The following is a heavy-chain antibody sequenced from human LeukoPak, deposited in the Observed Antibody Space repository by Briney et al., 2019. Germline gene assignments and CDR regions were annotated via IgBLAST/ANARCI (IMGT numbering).Heavy chain of an antibody. CDR2: ISYDGSNK. D-gene: IGHD4-11*01. V-gene: IGHV3-30-3*01. CDR3: ASLPTEHYYYYGMDV. CDR1: GFTFRSYA. Sequence: GRSLRLSCAASGFTFRSYAMHWVRQAPGKGLEWVAVISYDGSNKYYADSVKGRFTISRDNSKNTLYLQMNSLRAEDTAVYYCASLPTEHYYYYGMDVWGQGTTVTVSS. J-gene: IGHJ6*02.